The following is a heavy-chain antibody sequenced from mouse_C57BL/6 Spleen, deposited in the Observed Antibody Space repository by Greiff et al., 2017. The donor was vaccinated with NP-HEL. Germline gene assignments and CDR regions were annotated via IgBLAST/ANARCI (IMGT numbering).Heavy chain of an antibody. D-gene: IGHD1-1*01. Sequence: EVHLVESGEGLVKPGGSLKLSCAASGFTFSSYAMSWVRQTPEKRLEWVAYISSGGDYIYYADTVKGRFTISRDNARNTLYLQMSSLKLEDTDMDYCKRERDYYAFDDWGQGTTLTVSS. CDR2: ISSGGDYI. CDR3: KRERDYYAFDD. J-gene: IGHJ2*01. V-gene: IGHV5-9-1*02. CDR1: GFTFSSYA.